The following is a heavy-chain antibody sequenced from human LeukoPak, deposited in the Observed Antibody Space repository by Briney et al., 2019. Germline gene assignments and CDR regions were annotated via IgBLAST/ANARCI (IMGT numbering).Heavy chain of an antibody. Sequence: WASVKVSCKASGYTFTGYYMHWVRQAPGQGLEWMGWINPNSGGTNYAQKFQGRVTMTRDTSISTAYMELSRLRSDDTAVYYCARGTEQWLVPPYFDYWGQGTLVTVSS. D-gene: IGHD6-19*01. CDR3: ARGTEQWLVPPYFDY. CDR1: GYTFTGYY. CDR2: INPNSGGT. J-gene: IGHJ4*02. V-gene: IGHV1-2*02.